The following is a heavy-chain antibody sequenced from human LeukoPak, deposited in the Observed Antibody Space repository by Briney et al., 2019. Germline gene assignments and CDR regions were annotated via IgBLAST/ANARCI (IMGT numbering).Heavy chain of an antibody. D-gene: IGHD5-18*01. J-gene: IGHJ6*02. Sequence: PSETLSLTCTVSGGSISSYYWSWIRQPPGKGLEWIGYIYYSGSTNYNPSLKSRVTISVDTSKNQFSLKLSSVTAADTAVYYCARVGTAMAYNYGMDVWGQGTTVTVSS. V-gene: IGHV4-59*01. CDR3: ARVGTAMAYNYGMDV. CDR2: IYYSGST. CDR1: GGSISSYY.